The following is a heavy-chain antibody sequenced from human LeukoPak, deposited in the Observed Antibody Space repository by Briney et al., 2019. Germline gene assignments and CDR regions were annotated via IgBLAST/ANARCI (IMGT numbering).Heavy chain of an antibody. CDR1: GYSISTTYY. CDR3: ARVEMATISFDY. J-gene: IGHJ4*02. D-gene: IGHD5-24*01. Sequence: SETLSLTCVVSGYSISTTYYWGWIRQSPGKGLEWIGNIHHNGNTAYNPSLSSRIPMSVDTSRNQFSMELNSVTAADTAVYYCARVEMATISFDYWGQGTLVTVSS. CDR2: IHHNGNT. V-gene: IGHV4-38-2*01.